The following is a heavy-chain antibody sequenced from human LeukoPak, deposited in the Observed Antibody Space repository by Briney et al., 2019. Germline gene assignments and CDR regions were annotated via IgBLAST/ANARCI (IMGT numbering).Heavy chain of an antibody. Sequence: GGSLRPSCAASGFTFSSYSMNWVRQAPGKGLEWVSSISSSSSYIYYADSVKGRFTISRDNAKNSLYLQMNSLRAEDTAVYYCARELRYCSGGSCPFDYWGQGTLVTVSS. CDR2: ISSSSSYI. CDR1: GFTFSSYS. V-gene: IGHV3-21*01. CDR3: ARELRYCSGGSCPFDY. D-gene: IGHD2-15*01. J-gene: IGHJ4*02.